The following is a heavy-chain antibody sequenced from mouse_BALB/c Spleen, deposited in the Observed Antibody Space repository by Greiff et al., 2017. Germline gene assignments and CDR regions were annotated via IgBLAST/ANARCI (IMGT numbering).Heavy chain of an antibody. CDR3: ARLYYFDY. J-gene: IGHJ2*01. V-gene: IGHV14-3*02. Sequence: EVKLVESGAELVKPGASVKLSCTASGFNIKDTYMHWVKQRPEQGLEWIGRIDPANGNTKYDPKFQGKATITADTSSNTAYLQLSSLTSEDTAVYYCARLYYFDYWGQGTTLTVSS. CDR1: GFNIKDTY. CDR2: IDPANGNT.